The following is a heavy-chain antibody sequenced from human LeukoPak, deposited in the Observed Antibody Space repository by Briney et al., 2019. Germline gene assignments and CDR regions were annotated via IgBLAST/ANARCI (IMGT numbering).Heavy chain of an antibody. CDR3: ASPSIPVRFSEWLSAAYYFDY. V-gene: IGHV1-69*01. CDR2: IIPIFGTA. J-gene: IGHJ4*02. CDR1: GGTFSSYA. Sequence: ASVKVSCKASGGTFSSYAISWVRQAPGQGLEWMGGIIPIFGTANYAQKFQGRVTITADESTSTAYMELSSLRSEDTAVYYCASPSIPVRFSEWLSAAYYFDYWGQGTLVTVSS. D-gene: IGHD3-3*01.